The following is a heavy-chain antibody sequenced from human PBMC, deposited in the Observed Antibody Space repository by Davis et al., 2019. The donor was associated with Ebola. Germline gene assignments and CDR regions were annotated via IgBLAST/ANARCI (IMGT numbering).Heavy chain of an antibody. CDR1: GFSFSAAA. Sequence: PGGSLRLSCAASGFSFSAAAIHWVRQAPGKGLEWVGRIRAKTKNYATAYAESVKGRFTFSRDDSKNTAYLQMHSLKTEDAAVYYCTTLIDFWGQGTLVTVSS. J-gene: IGHJ4*02. V-gene: IGHV3-73*01. D-gene: IGHD3-22*01. CDR2: IRAKTKNYAT. CDR3: TTLIDF.